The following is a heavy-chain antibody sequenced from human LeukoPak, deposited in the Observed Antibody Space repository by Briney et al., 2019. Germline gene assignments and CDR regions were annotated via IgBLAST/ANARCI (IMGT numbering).Heavy chain of an antibody. CDR1: GYTFTSYG. CDR2: ISAYNGNT. Sequence: ASVKVSCKASGYTFTSYGISWVRQAPGQGLEWMGWISAYNGNTNYAQKLQGRVTMTTDTSTSTAYMELRSLRSDDTAVYYCARDRGCIVVVPAATNWFDPWGQGTLVTVSS. D-gene: IGHD2-2*01. V-gene: IGHV1-18*01. CDR3: ARDRGCIVVVPAATNWFDP. J-gene: IGHJ5*02.